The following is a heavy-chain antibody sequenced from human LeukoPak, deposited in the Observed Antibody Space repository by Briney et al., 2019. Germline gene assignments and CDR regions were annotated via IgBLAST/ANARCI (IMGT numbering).Heavy chain of an antibody. CDR2: ISWNSGSI. CDR3: AKDIGLGGGLLGTDSPIDY. CDR1: GFTFDDYA. J-gene: IGHJ4*02. V-gene: IGHV3-9*01. Sequence: GGSLRLSCAASGFTFDDYAMPWVRQAPGKGLEWVSGISWNSGSIGYADSVKGRFTISRDNAKNSLYLQMNSLRAEDTALYYCAKDIGLGGGLLGTDSPIDYWGQGTLVTVPS. D-gene: IGHD3-16*01.